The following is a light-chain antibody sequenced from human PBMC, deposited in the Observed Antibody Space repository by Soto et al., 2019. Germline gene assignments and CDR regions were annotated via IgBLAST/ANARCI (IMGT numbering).Light chain of an antibody. CDR1: QSVSSY. Sequence: EIVLTQSPATLSLSPGERVTLSCRASQSVSSYLAWYQQKPGQAPRLLIYDASSRATGIPARFSGSGSGTDFSLTISSLEPEDFAVYYCQQRYNWPRTFGGGTKVDIK. CDR2: DAS. CDR3: QQRYNWPRT. J-gene: IGKJ4*01. V-gene: IGKV3-11*01.